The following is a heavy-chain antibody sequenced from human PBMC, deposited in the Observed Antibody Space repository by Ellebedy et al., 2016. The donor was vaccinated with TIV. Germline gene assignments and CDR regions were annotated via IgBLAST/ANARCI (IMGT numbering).Heavy chain of an antibody. J-gene: IGHJ4*02. Sequence: PGGSLRLSCAVSRLTFSRYEMSWVRQAPGKGLEWISYISSSSSNIYYADSVKGRFTVSRDNSMTTVYLEMNSLRAEDTALYYCARDLDKSSGWYGGAAYWGQGTLVTVSS. CDR3: ARDLDKSSGWYGGAAY. CDR1: RLTFSRYE. V-gene: IGHV3-48*03. D-gene: IGHD6-19*01. CDR2: ISSSSSNI.